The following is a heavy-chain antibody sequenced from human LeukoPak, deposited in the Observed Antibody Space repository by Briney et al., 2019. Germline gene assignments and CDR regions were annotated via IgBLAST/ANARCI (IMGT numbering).Heavy chain of an antibody. D-gene: IGHD4-11*01. Sequence: SETLSLTCAVYGGSFSGYYYSWIRQPPGRGLEWVGEIHPSGNFNYNPSLESRVTMSADTSKNQFSLRLTSVTAADTAFYYCARGTDRSKAGDHWGQGTLIIVSS. CDR1: GGSFSGYY. CDR3: ARGTDRSKAGDH. V-gene: IGHV4-34*01. J-gene: IGHJ4*02. CDR2: IHPSGNF.